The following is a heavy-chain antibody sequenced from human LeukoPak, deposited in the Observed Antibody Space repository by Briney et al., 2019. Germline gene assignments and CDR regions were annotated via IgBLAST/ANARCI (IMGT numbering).Heavy chain of an antibody. V-gene: IGHV4-34*01. CDR3: ARPTYYYDSSDLTSLNWFDP. CDR1: GGSFSGYY. CDR2: INHSGST. J-gene: IGHJ5*02. Sequence: SETLSLTCAVYGGSFSGYYWSWIRQPPGKGLEWIGEINHSGSTNYTPSLKSRVTISVDTSKNQFSLKLSSVTAADTAVYYCARPTYYYDSSDLTSLNWFDPWGQGTLVTVSS. D-gene: IGHD3-22*01.